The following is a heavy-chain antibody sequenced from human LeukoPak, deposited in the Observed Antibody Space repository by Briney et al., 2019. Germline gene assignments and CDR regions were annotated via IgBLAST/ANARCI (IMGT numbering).Heavy chain of an antibody. V-gene: IGHV3-20*04. CDR2: INWNGGTT. J-gene: IGHJ4*02. CDR1: GFTFEGYG. CDR3: ARDYGSGSYYNGIDY. D-gene: IGHD3-10*01. Sequence: GGSLRLSCAASGFTFEGYGMSWVRQAPGKGLEWVSYINWNGGTTDYADSVKGRFTISGDNAMSSLYLQMNSLRAEDTALYYCARDYGSGSYYNGIDYWGQGTLVSVSP.